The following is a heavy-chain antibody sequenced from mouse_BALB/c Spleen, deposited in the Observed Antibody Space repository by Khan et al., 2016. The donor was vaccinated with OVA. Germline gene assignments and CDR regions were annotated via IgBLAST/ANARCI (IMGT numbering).Heavy chain of an antibody. CDR2: ISYSGST. V-gene: IGHV3-2*02. D-gene: IGHD1-2*01. CDR3: SRTAMIKY. CDR1: GYSITSGYG. J-gene: IGHJ2*01. Sequence: EVQLQESGPGLVKPSQSLSLTCTVTGYSITSGYGWNWIRQFPGNKLEWMGYISYSGSTNYNPSLKSRISITRDTSKNQFFLQLNSETTEDKATYYCSRTAMIKYWGQGTTLTVSS.